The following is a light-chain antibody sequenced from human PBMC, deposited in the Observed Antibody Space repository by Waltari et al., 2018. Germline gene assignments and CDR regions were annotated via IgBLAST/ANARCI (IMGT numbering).Light chain of an antibody. CDR3: QQYGNSPGYT. V-gene: IGKV3-20*01. CDR1: QSVSSSD. J-gene: IGKJ2*01. CDR2: GAS. Sequence: EIVLTQSPGTLSLSPGERATLSCRASQSVSSSDLAWYQQKPGQAPRLLIYGASRRATAIPDRFSGSGSGTDFTLTISRLEPEDFAVYYCQQYGNSPGYTFGQGTKLEIK.